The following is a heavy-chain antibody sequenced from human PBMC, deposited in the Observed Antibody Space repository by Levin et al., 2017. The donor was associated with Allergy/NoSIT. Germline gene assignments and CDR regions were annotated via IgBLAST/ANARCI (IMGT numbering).Heavy chain of an antibody. CDR2: VNHSGST. J-gene: IGHJ4*02. CDR1: GGSFSGYY. CDR3: ARRPIHEVGGHRGLWGYSSALRGCYFDY. D-gene: IGHD5-18*01. Sequence: PSETLSLTCAVYGGSFSGYYWSWIRQPPEKGLEWIGEVNHSGSTNYNASLKSRVIISVDTSKNQFSLNMTSVTAADTAVYYCARRPIHEVGGHRGLWGYSSALRGCYFDYWGQGTLVTVSS. V-gene: IGHV4-34*01.